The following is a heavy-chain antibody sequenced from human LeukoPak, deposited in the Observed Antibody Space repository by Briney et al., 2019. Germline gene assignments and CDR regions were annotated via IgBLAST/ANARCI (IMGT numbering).Heavy chain of an antibody. CDR2: IHHRGGT. CDR1: GGSISSDNW. Sequence: SGTLSLTCAVSGGSISSDNWWSWVRQPPGKRLEWIGEIHHRGGTNYNPSLQSRVTISVDKSNNHFSLRLTSVTAADTAVYYCTTNGWYCLDHWGQGALVTVSS. CDR3: TTNGWYCLDH. V-gene: IGHV4-4*02. J-gene: IGHJ1*01. D-gene: IGHD6-19*01.